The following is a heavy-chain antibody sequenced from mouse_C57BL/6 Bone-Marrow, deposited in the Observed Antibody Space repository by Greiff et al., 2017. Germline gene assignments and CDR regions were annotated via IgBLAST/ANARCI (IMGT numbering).Heavy chain of an antibody. V-gene: IGHV2-9-1*01. CDR1: GFSLTSYA. CDR2: IWTGGGT. J-gene: IGHJ3*01. CDR3: ARNRGYYDWVWFAY. D-gene: IGHD2-3*01. Sequence: QVQLQQSGPGLVAPSQSLSITCTVSGFSLTSYAISWVRQPPGKGLEWLGVIWTGGGTNYNSALKSRLSISKANSKSQVFLKMNSLQTDDTARYYCARNRGYYDWVWFAYWGQGTLVTVSA.